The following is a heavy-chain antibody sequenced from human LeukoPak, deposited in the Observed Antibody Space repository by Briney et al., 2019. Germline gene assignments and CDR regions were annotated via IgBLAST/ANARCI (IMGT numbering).Heavy chain of an antibody. J-gene: IGHJ4*02. CDR2: IYTSRST. V-gene: IGHV4-4*07. CDR3: ARDRIVGATLVHCGFDY. CDR1: GGSISSYY. Sequence: SETLSLTCTVSGGSISSYYWSWIRQPAGKGLEWIGRIYTSRSTNYNPSLKSRVTMSVDTSKNQFSLKLSSVTAADTAVYYCARDRIVGATLVHCGFDYWGQGTLVTVSS. D-gene: IGHD1-26*01.